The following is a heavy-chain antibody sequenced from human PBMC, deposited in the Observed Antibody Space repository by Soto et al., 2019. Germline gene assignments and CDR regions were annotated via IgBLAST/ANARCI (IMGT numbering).Heavy chain of an antibody. CDR3: AKGGSFDI. D-gene: IGHD3-16*01. Sequence: GGSLRLSCAASGFAFSTYGLHWVRQAPGKELEWVAIITSDVNYKYYADSVKGRFTISRDNSKNTLFLQMNSLRAEDTDVYYCAKGGSFDIWGQGTLVTVSS. J-gene: IGHJ4*02. V-gene: IGHV3-30*18. CDR1: GFAFSTYG. CDR2: ITSDVNYK.